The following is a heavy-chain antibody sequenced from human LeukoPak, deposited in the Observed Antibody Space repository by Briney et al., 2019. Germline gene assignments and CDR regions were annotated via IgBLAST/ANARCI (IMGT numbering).Heavy chain of an antibody. Sequence: SETLSLTCAVYGGSFSGYYWSWIRQPPGKGLEWIGEINHSGSTNYNPSLKSRVTISVDTSKNQFSLKLSSVTAADTAVYYCARRTTSVAGYFDYWGQGTLVTVSS. CDR3: ARRTTSVAGYFDY. D-gene: IGHD1-14*01. CDR2: INHSGST. CDR1: GGSFSGYY. J-gene: IGHJ4*02. V-gene: IGHV4-34*01.